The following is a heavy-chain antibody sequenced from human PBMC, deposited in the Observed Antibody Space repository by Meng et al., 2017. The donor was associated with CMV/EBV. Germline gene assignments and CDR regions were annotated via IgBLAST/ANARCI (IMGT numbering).Heavy chain of an antibody. V-gene: IGHV4-39*07. CDR2: IYYSGTT. J-gene: IGHJ4*02. CDR3: ANYRFNSMMDY. CDR1: GGSFSSSSYY. D-gene: IGHD2/OR15-2a*01. Sequence: CTDSGGSFSSSSYYWGWIRQPPGKGLEWIGSIYYSGTTYYNPSLKSRVTISVDTSKNQFSLNLNSVTAADTAVYYCANYRFNSMMDYWGQGSLVTVSS.